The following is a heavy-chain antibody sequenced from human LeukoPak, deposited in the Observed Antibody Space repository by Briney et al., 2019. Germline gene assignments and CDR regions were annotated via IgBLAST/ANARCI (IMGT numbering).Heavy chain of an antibody. CDR2: ISSSSSYI. J-gene: IGHJ4*02. Sequence: GGSLRLSCAASGFTFSSYSMNWVRQAPGKGLEWVSSISSSSSYIYYADSVKGRFTISRDNAKNSLYLQMNSLRAEDTAVYYCARPLVYYDSSGCYPLDYWGQGTLVTVSS. CDR1: GFTFSSYS. V-gene: IGHV3-21*01. D-gene: IGHD3-22*01. CDR3: ARPLVYYDSSGCYPLDY.